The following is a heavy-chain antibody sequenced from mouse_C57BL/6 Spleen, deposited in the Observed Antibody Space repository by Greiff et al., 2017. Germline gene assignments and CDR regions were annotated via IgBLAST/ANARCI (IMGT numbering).Heavy chain of an antibody. CDR1: GYTFTSYW. CDR3: AVITTVVATRLYWYFDV. V-gene: IGHV1-64*01. J-gene: IGHJ1*03. D-gene: IGHD1-1*01. Sequence: QVQLQQSGAELVKPGASVKLSCKASGYTFTSYWMHWVKQRPGQGLEWIGMIHPNSGSTNYNEKFKSKATLTVDKSSSTAYMQLSSLTSEDSAVYYCAVITTVVATRLYWYFDVWGTGTTVTVSS. CDR2: IHPNSGST.